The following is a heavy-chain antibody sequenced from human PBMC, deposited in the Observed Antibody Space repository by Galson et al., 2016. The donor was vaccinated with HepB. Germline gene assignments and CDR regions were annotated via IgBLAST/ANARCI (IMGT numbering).Heavy chain of an antibody. J-gene: IGHJ4*02. CDR1: GGSIWDSRYF. V-gene: IGHV4-39*01. CDR2: INYSGTT. CDR3: ARLEISGSGNFFDF. D-gene: IGHD3-10*01. Sequence: ETLSLTCSVSGGSIWDSRYFWTWVRQPPGERPEWIGSINYSGTTYYHASLKSRVALSMDTSRSQFSLKMRSVTAADTAMYYCARLEISGSGNFFDFWGQGILVTVSS.